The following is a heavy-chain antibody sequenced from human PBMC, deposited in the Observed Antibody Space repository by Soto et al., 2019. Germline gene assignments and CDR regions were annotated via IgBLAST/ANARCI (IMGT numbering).Heavy chain of an antibody. Sequence: GASVKVSCKASGYTFTSYYMHWVRQAPGQGLEWMGIINPSGGSTSYAQKFQGRVTMTRDTSTSTVYMELSSLRSEDTAVYYCARDTDYCSSTSCYRLEYYYYGMDVWGQGTTVTVSS. CDR1: GYTFTSYY. CDR2: INPSGGST. D-gene: IGHD2-2*01. J-gene: IGHJ6*02. V-gene: IGHV1-46*01. CDR3: ARDTDYCSSTSCYRLEYYYYGMDV.